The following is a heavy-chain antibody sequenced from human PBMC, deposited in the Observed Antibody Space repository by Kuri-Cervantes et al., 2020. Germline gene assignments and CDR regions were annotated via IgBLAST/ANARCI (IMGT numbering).Heavy chain of an antibody. CDR3: ARTWDYYDSSGFFLYYFDQ. CDR1: PSSLSSYY. CDR2: IYYSGST. D-gene: IGHD3-22*01. J-gene: IGHJ4*02. Sequence: SETLSLTCPLSPSSLSSYYWSCTRHPPGKGLEWIGYIYYSGSTNYNPSLKSRVTISVDTSKNQFSLKLSSVTAADTAVYYCARTWDYYDSSGFFLYYFDQGRQGALVTVSS. V-gene: IGHV4-59*13.